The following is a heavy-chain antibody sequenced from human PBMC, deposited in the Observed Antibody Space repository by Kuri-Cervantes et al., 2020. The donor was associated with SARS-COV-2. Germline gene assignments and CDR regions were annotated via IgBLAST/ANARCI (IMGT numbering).Heavy chain of an antibody. D-gene: IGHD1-1*01. V-gene: IGHV3-21*01. CDR3: ARDPSLRQPYYFDY. J-gene: IGHJ4*02. CDR2: ISSSSSYI. Sequence: GGSLRLSCAASGFTFSSYSMNWVRQAPGKGLEWVSSISSSSSYIYYADSVKGRFTISRDNAKNSLYLQMNSLRAEDTAVYYCARDPSLRQPYYFDYWGQGTLVTVSS. CDR1: GFTFSSYS.